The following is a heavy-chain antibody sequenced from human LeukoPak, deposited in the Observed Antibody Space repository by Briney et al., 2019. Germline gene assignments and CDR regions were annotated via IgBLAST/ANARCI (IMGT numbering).Heavy chain of an antibody. CDR2: ISAYNGNT. J-gene: IGHJ4*02. CDR1: GYTFTSYG. Sequence: ASVKVSCKASGYTFTSYGISWVRQAPGQGLAWMGWISAYNGNTNYAQKLQGRVTMTTDTSTSTAYMELRSLRSDDTAVYYCARDDLAAAGTSRTYWGQGTLVTVSS. D-gene: IGHD6-13*01. CDR3: ARDDLAAAGTSRTY. V-gene: IGHV1-18*01.